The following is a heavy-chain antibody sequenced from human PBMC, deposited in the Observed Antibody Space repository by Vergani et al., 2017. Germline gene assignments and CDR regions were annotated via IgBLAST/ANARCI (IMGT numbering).Heavy chain of an antibody. CDR1: GFIFKNHG. V-gene: IGHV3-30*02. J-gene: IGHJ2*01. Sequence: QVQLVESGGGVVQPGTSLRLSCAASGFIFKNHGMQWVRQAPGKGLEWVAFIHYDGSHEYYIDSVKGRFTISRDNSKNTLILQMNGLRAEDTALYYCVKDIAASGNYWYFDLWGRGTLVTVSS. CDR3: VKDIAASGNYWYFDL. CDR2: IHYDGSHE. D-gene: IGHD6-13*01.